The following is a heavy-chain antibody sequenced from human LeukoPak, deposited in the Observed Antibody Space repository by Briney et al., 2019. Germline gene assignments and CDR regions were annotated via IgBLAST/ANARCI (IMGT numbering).Heavy chain of an antibody. Sequence: GESLRISCKLSGNSLINYFIAWVRQRPGKGLEWMGIIYPADSDTRLSPSFQGQVTFSADKSTNTAYLDWSSLRASDTATYYCARLLLKNERLNYYHYMDVWGTGTTVTVSS. CDR1: GNSLINYF. V-gene: IGHV5-51*01. J-gene: IGHJ6*03. CDR2: IYPADSDT. D-gene: IGHD3-10*01. CDR3: ARLLLKNERLNYYHYMDV.